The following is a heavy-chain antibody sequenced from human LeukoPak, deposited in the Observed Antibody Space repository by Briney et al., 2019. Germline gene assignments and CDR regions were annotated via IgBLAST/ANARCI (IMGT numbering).Heavy chain of an antibody. J-gene: IGHJ4*02. V-gene: IGHV4-4*02. CDR3: AGLVGRYSSGLYYYYFDY. Sequence: SETLSLTCTVSGDSINSLDLWSWVRQPPGKGLEWIGEMYLSGTTHSNPSVKSRVTISIDKSKNQFFLNLSSVTAADTAVFYCAGLVGRYSSGLYYYYFDYWGQGTLVTVSS. CDR1: GDSINSLDL. CDR2: MYLSGTT. D-gene: IGHD3-22*01.